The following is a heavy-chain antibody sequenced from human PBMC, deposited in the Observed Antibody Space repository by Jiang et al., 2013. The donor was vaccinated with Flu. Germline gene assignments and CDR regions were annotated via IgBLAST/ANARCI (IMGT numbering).Heavy chain of an antibody. CDR2: IYYSGST. V-gene: IGHV4-31*03. CDR1: GGSISSGGYY. J-gene: IGHJ4*02. Sequence: KPSQTLSLTCTVSGGSISSGGYYWSWIRQHPGKGLEWIGYIYYSGSTYYNPSLKSRVTISVDTSKNQFSLKLSSVTAADTAVYYCARVRSYGGNSRRGGILDYWGQGTLVTVSS. CDR3: ARVRSYGGNSRRGGILDY. D-gene: IGHD4-23*01.